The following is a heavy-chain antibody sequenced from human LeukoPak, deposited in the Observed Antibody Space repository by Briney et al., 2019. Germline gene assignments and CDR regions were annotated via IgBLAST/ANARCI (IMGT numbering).Heavy chain of an antibody. V-gene: IGHV3-11*04. Sequence: GGSLRLSCAASGFTFSDYYMSWIRQAPGKGLEWVSYISSSGSTVYYADSVKGRFTISRDNAKNSLYLQMNSLRAEDTAVYYCARVRASPDFWSGPDFDYWGQGTLVTVSS. CDR3: ARVRASPDFWSGPDFDY. D-gene: IGHD3-3*01. CDR2: ISSSGSTV. J-gene: IGHJ4*02. CDR1: GFTFSDYY.